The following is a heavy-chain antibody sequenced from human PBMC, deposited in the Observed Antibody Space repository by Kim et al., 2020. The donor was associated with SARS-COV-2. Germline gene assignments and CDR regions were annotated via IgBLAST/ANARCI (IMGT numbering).Heavy chain of an antibody. D-gene: IGHD2-15*01. Sequence: GGSLRLSCAASGFTFSDYYMSWIRQAPGKGLEWVSYISSSGSTIYYADSVKGRFTISRDNAKNSLYLQMNSLRAEDTAVYYCARAYCSGGSCYYYYYGMDVWGQGTTVTVSS. CDR2: ISSSGSTI. CDR3: ARAYCSGGSCYYYYYGMDV. J-gene: IGHJ6*02. V-gene: IGHV3-11*01. CDR1: GFTFSDYY.